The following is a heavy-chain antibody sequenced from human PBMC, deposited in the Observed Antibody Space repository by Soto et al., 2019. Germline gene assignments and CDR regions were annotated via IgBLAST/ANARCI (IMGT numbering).Heavy chain of an antibody. Sequence: EVQLVESGGGLVQPGGSLRLSCTASGFTFSTYEMNWVRQAPGKGLEWVSYISSSSVSTTYYADSVRGRFTISRDNAKNSLFLQMNDLRAEDTAVYHCARDRLSPYDILAGYRFYGMDVWGQGTTVTVSS. CDR1: GFTFSTYE. J-gene: IGHJ6*02. D-gene: IGHD3-9*01. CDR3: ARDRLSPYDILAGYRFYGMDV. V-gene: IGHV3-48*03. CDR2: ISSSSVSTT.